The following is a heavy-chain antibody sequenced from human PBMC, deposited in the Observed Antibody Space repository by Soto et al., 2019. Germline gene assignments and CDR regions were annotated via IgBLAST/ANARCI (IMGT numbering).Heavy chain of an antibody. CDR1: GYTFTSSF. Sequence: QVQLVQSGAEVKKPGASVRVSCKASGYTFTSSFIHWVRQAPGQGLEWMGIINPNGGSTTYAQAFQGRITLPRDTSTSTVYMELSSLRSEDTAVYYCTRAGQWAHAFDIWGLGTVVTVSS. CDR3: TRAGQWAHAFDI. V-gene: IGHV1-46*03. D-gene: IGHD1-26*01. J-gene: IGHJ3*02. CDR2: INPNGGST.